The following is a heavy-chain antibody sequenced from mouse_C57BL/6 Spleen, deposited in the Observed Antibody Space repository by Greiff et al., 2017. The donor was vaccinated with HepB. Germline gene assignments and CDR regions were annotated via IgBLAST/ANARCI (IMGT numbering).Heavy chain of an antibody. V-gene: IGHV5-9*01. CDR1: GFTFSSYT. D-gene: IGHD1-1*01. CDR2: ISGGGGNT. CDR3: ARHAGSAMDY. Sequence: EVQLVESGGGLVKPGGSLKLSCAASGFTFSSYTMSWVRQTPEKRLEWVATISGGGGNTYYPDSVKGRFTISRDNAKNTLYLQMSSLRSEDTALYYCARHAGSAMDYWGQGTSVTVSS. J-gene: IGHJ4*01.